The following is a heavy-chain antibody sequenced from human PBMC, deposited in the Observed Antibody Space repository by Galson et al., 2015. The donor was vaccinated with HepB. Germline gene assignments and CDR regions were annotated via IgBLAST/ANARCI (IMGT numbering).Heavy chain of an antibody. CDR2: IDPSDSYT. J-gene: IGHJ4*02. CDR1: GYSFTSYW. Sequence: QSGAEVKKPGESLRISCKGSGYSFTSYWISWVRQMPGKGLEWMGRIDPSDSYTNYSPSFQGHVTISADKSISTAYLQWSSLKASDTAMYYCARHARSLYTAMVPYYFDYWGQGTLVTVSS. V-gene: IGHV5-10-1*01. D-gene: IGHD5-18*01. CDR3: ARHARSLYTAMVPYYFDY.